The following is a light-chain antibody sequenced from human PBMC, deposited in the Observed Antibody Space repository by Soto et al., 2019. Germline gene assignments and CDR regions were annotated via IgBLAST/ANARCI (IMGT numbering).Light chain of an antibody. CDR3: RQYNNWPQT. Sequence: EIVMTQSPATLSVSPGERATLSCRASQSVSSNLAWYQQKPGQAPRLLIYGASTRATGIPARFSGSGSGTEFTLTISSLQSEDFEVYYCRQYNNWPQTLGQGTKVDIK. J-gene: IGKJ1*01. CDR1: QSVSSN. V-gene: IGKV3-15*01. CDR2: GAS.